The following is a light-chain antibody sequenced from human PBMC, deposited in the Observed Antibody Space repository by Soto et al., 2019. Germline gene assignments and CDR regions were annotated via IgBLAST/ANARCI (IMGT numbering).Light chain of an antibody. CDR1: SSNIGGNS. J-gene: IGLJ1*01. Sequence: QSVMTQPPSVSAAPGQRVTISCSGSSSNIGGNSVSWYHQLPGTAPKLLIYDDDKRPSGIPDRFSGSKSGTSATLGITGFQTGEEADYYCGSWDSSLSAYVVGTGTKLTAL. CDR3: GSWDSSLSAYV. CDR2: DDD. V-gene: IGLV1-51*01.